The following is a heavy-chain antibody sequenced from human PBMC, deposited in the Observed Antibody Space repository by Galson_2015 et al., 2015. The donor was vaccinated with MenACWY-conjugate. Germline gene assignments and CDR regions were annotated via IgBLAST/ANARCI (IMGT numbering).Heavy chain of an antibody. D-gene: IGHD6-19*01. CDR2: ISAYNGNI. CDR1: GYTFTSYG. Sequence: SVKVSCKASGYTFTSYGFSWVRQAPGQGLEWIGWISAYNGNINYAQKFQGRVTMTTDTSTSTAYMELRSLRSDDTAVYYCARRSGWTNDAFDIWGQGTMVAFSS. CDR3: ARRSGWTNDAFDI. V-gene: IGHV1-18*01. J-gene: IGHJ3*02.